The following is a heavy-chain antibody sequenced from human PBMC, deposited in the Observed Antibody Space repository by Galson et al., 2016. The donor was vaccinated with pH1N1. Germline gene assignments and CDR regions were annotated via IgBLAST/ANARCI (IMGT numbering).Heavy chain of an antibody. CDR3: ATAWPLVREILYCSYAMDV. D-gene: IGHD3-10*01. J-gene: IGHJ6*03. Sequence: VKVSCKASGGTFSNSAVSWVRQAPGQGLEWMGGISPIFGSINYAQRFQGRVTITADIFANTAYVELSSLRSEDTAIYYCATAWPLVREILYCSYAMDVWGEGTTVTVSS. CDR2: ISPIFGSI. V-gene: IGHV1-69*06. CDR1: GGTFSNSA.